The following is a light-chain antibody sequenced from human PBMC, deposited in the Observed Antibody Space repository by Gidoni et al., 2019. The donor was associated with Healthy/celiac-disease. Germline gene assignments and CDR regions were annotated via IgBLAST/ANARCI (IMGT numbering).Light chain of an antibody. CDR2: WAS. V-gene: IGKV4-1*01. CDR3: QKYYTTAT. J-gene: IGKJ1*01. CDR1: QRVLFSSNNKNY. Sequence: DIVMTQSSDSLAVSLGERATINCKSSQRVLFSSNNKNYLAWYQQKPGQPPKLLIYWASTRESGVPDRFSGSGSGTDFTLTISSLQAEDVAVYYCQKYYTTATFGQGTKVEIK.